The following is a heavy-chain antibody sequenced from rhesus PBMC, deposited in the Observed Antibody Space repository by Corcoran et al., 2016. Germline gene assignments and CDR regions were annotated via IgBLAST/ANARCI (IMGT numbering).Heavy chain of an antibody. CDR3: ARHGPQRHNSLDV. D-gene: IGHD3S6*01. CDR1: GSSLSSAYY. Sequence: QVQLQESGPGLAKPSETLSLTCAVSGSSLSSAYYWGWIRQPPGKGLEWIGYIGGKSGSTDYNPSLKSRVTISKDTSKNQFSLRLSSVTAADTAVYYCARHGPQRHNSLDVWGRGVLVTVSS. V-gene: IGHV4-99*01. CDR2: IGGKSGST. J-gene: IGHJ5-2*02.